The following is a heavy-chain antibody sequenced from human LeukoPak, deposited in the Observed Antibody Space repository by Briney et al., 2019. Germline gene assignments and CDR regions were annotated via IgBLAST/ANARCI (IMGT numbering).Heavy chain of an antibody. CDR2: IKQDGSEK. CDR1: GFTFSSYR. D-gene: IGHD2-15*01. J-gene: IGHJ6*02. V-gene: IGHV3-7*03. CDR3: ARDVEYCSGGSCYGMDV. Sequence: GGSLRLSCAASGFTFSSYRMSWVRQAPGKGLEWVANIKQDGSEKYYVDSVKGRFTISRDDAKNSLYLQMNSLRAEDTAVYYCARDVEYCSGGSCYGMDVWGQGTTVTVSS.